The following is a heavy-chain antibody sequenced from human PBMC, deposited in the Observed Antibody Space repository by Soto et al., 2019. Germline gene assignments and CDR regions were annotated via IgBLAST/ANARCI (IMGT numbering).Heavy chain of an antibody. CDR3: ASAYSPPYYYGSGSYPLGGGMDV. Sequence: SETLSLTCTVSGGTIISYYWSWIRQTTGKGLEWIGYIYYSGSTNYNPSLKSRVTISVDTSKNQFSLKLSSVTAADTAVYYCASAYSPPYYYGSGSYPLGGGMDVWGQGTTVTVSS. V-gene: IGHV4-59*12. CDR2: IYYSGST. J-gene: IGHJ6*02. CDR1: GGTIISYY. D-gene: IGHD3-10*01.